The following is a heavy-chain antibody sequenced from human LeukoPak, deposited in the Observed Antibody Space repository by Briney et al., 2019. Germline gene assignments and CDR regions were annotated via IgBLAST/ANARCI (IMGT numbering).Heavy chain of an antibody. CDR3: ARGGYDSTGCFDY. J-gene: IGHJ4*02. D-gene: IGHD3-22*01. CDR2: IYYSGST. Sequence: PSETLSLTCTVSGGSISSSSYYWGWIRQPPGKGLEWIGSIYYSGSTYYNPSLKSRVTISVDTSKNQFSLELSSVTAADTAVYYCARGGYDSTGCFDYWGQGTLVTVSS. V-gene: IGHV4-39*07. CDR1: GGSISSSSYY.